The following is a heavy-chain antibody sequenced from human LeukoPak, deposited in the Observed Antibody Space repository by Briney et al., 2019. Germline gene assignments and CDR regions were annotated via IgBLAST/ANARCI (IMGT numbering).Heavy chain of an antibody. CDR3: ATAGAVTHPRL. J-gene: IGHJ4*02. Sequence: PGGSLRLSCAASGFTFSSYWMHWVRQAPGKGRVGVSRLNNDGSSTNYADSVKGRFTISRDNAKNTLYLQMNSLSAEHTAVYYCATAGAVTHPRLWGQGTLVTVSS. V-gene: IGHV3-74*01. D-gene: IGHD4-17*01. CDR1: GFTFSSYW. CDR2: LNNDGSST.